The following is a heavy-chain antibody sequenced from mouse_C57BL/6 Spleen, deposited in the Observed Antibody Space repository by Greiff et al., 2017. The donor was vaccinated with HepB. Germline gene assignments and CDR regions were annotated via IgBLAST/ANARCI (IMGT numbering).Heavy chain of an antibody. CDR3: ARQEDYDEGYFDV. CDR1: GYTFTDHT. Sequence: VQLQQSDAELVKPGASVKISCKVSGYTFTDHTIHWMKQRPEQGLEWIGYIYARDGSTKYNEKFKGKATLTADKSSSTAYMQLNSLTSEDSAVYFCARQEDYDEGYFDVWGTGTTVTVSS. V-gene: IGHV1-78*01. D-gene: IGHD2-4*01. J-gene: IGHJ1*03. CDR2: IYARDGST.